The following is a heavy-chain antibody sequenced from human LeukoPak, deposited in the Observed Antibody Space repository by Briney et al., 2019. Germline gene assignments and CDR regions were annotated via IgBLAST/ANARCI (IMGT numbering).Heavy chain of an antibody. V-gene: IGHV3-30-3*01. CDR3: ARGCSSTVCLRRWLQHLDY. CDR2: ISYDGGNK. Sequence: GGSLRLSCAASGFIFSNYAMHWVRQAPGKGLEWVALISYDGGNKYYADSVKGRFTISRDNSKSTLYLQMNSLRAEDTTTYYCARGCSSTVCLRRWLQHLDYWGQGTLVTVSS. J-gene: IGHJ4*02. D-gene: IGHD2-2*01. CDR1: GFIFSNYA.